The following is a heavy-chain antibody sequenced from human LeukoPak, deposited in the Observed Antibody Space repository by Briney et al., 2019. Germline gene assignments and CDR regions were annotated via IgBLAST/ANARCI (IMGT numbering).Heavy chain of an antibody. V-gene: IGHV4-34*01. Sequence: GSLRLSCAASGFTFSDPYMDWVRQPPGKGLEWIGEINHSGSTNYNPSLKSRVTISVDTSKNQFSLKLSSVTAADAAVYYCARTYYYGSGSYYNPRGYFDYWGQGTLVTVSS. CDR3: ARTYYYGSGSYYNPRGYFDY. J-gene: IGHJ4*02. D-gene: IGHD3-10*01. CDR2: INHSGST. CDR1: GFTFSDPY.